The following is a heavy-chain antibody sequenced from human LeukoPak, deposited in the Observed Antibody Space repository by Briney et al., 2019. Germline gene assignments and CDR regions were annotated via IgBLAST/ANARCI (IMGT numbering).Heavy chain of an antibody. V-gene: IGHV1-46*01. CDR2: INPSGGST. J-gene: IGHJ4*02. D-gene: IGHD6-19*01. Sequence: GASVKVSCKASGYTFTSYGISWARQAPGQGLEWMGIINPSGGSTSYAQKFQGRVTMTRDTSTSTVYMELSSLRSEDTAVYYCARPRSSGWYFDYWGQGTLVTVSS. CDR1: GYTFTSYG. CDR3: ARPRSSGWYFDY.